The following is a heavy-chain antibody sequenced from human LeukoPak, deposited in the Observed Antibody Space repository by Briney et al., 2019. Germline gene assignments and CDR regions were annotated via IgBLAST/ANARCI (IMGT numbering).Heavy chain of an antibody. Sequence: GGSLRLSCAASGFTFSSYEMNWVRQAPGKGLEWVSYISSSGSTIYYADSVKGRFTISRDNAKKSLYLQMNSLRAEDTAVYYCARAVTTTYYYYMDVWGKGTTVTVSS. J-gene: IGHJ6*03. CDR1: GFTFSSYE. CDR3: ARAVTTTYYYYMDV. CDR2: ISSSGSTI. D-gene: IGHD4-11*01. V-gene: IGHV3-48*03.